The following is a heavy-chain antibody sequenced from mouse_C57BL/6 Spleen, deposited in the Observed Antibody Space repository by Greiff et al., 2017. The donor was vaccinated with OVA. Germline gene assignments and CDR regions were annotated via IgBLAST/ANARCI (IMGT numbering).Heavy chain of an antibody. V-gene: IGHV1-82*01. CDR3: ESRGYYGSYYAMDY. Sequence: QVQLKESGPELVKPGASVKISCKASGYAFSSSWMNWVKQRPGKGLEWIGRIYPGDGDTNYNGKFTGKATLTADKSSSTAYMKLSSLTSEDSAVYFSESRGYYGSYYAMDYWGQGTSVTVSS. CDR1: GYAFSSSW. CDR2: IYPGDGDT. J-gene: IGHJ4*01. D-gene: IGHD1-1*01.